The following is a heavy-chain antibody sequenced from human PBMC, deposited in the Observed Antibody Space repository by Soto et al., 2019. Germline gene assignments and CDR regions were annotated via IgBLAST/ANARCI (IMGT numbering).Heavy chain of an antibody. Sequence: ASVKVSCKASGYTFTSYDINWVRQATGQGLEWMGWMNPNSGNTGYAQKFQGRVNMTRNTSISTAYMELSSLRSEDTAVYYCARGRSVVDLFDIWGQGTMVTVSS. J-gene: IGHJ3*02. CDR1: GYTFTSYD. D-gene: IGHD2-15*01. CDR2: MNPNSGNT. V-gene: IGHV1-8*01. CDR3: ARGRSVVDLFDI.